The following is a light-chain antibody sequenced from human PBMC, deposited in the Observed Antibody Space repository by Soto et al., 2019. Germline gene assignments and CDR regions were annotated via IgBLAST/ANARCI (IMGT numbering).Light chain of an antibody. CDR2: AAS. Sequence: DIQLTQSPSFLSASVGDRVTITCRASQGISSYLAWYQQKPAKAPKLLIYAASTLQSGVPSRFSGSGSGTEFTLTISSLQPEDFATYYRQQLNSYPITFGQGTRLEIK. CDR3: QQLNSYPIT. CDR1: QGISSY. V-gene: IGKV1-9*01. J-gene: IGKJ5*01.